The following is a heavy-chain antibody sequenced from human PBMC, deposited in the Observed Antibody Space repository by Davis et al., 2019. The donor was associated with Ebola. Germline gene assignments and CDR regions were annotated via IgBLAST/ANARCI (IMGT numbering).Heavy chain of an antibody. CDR2: IRSKANSYAT. CDR3: TRQYYYDSSGYISFDI. J-gene: IGHJ3*02. V-gene: IGHV3-73*01. CDR1: GFTFSSYW. D-gene: IGHD3-22*01. Sequence: GESLKISCAASGFTFSSYWMSWVRQASGKGLEWVGRIRSKANSYATAYAASVKGRFTISRDDSKNTAYLQMNSLKTEDTAVYYCTRQYYYDSSGYISFDIWGQGTMVTVSS.